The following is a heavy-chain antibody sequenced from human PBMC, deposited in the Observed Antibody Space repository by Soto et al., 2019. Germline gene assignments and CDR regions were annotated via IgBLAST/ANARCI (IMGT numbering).Heavy chain of an antibody. V-gene: IGHV1-69*13. J-gene: IGHJ4*02. CDR1: GGTFSSYA. Sequence: SVKVSCKASGGTFSSYAISWVRQAPGQGLEWMGGIIPIFGTANYAQKFQGRVTITADESTSTAYMELSSLRSEDTAVYYCARDRGGGDGYNYFDYWGQGTLVTVSS. CDR3: ARDRGGGDGYNYFDY. D-gene: IGHD3-16*01. CDR2: IIPIFGTA.